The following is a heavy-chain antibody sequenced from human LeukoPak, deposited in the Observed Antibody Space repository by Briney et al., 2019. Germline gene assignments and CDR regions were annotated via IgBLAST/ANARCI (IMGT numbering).Heavy chain of an antibody. D-gene: IGHD2-21*01. J-gene: IGHJ4*02. CDR3: ARALFFDY. Sequence: PGGSLRLSCAASGFTVSSNYMSWVRQAPGRGLEWVSIIHSGGSTFYADSVKGRFTISRDNSKNTLYLQMNSLRAEDTAVYYCARALFFDYWGQGTLVTVSS. V-gene: IGHV3-53*01. CDR2: IHSGGST. CDR1: GFTVSSNY.